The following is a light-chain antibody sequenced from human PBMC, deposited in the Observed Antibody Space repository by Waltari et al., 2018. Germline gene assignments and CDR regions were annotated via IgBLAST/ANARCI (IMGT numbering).Light chain of an antibody. CDR1: QSVSNNF. J-gene: IGKJ4*01. Sequence: EIVLTQSPGTLSLSPGERATLSCRASQSVSNNFLNWYQQKPGQAPRLLIYGASSRATDIPDRFSGSGYGTDFTLTISRLEREDFAVYYCQQYDSIVLTFGGGTKVEI. CDR2: GAS. V-gene: IGKV3-20*01. CDR3: QQYDSIVLT.